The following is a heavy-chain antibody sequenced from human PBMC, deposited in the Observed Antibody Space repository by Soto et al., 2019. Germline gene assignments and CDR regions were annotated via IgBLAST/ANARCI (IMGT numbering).Heavy chain of an antibody. CDR2: ISSTSTYT. CDR1: GFTFSDYY. D-gene: IGHD3-9*01. Sequence: QVQLVESGGGLVKPGGSLRLSCAASGFTFSDYYMSWIRQAPGKGLEWVSYISSTSTYTNYADSVKGRFTISRDNAKNSLYVQMNSLRAEDTAVYYCARDADVLTGSDAFDIWGQGTMVTVSS. CDR3: ARDADVLTGSDAFDI. V-gene: IGHV3-11*05. J-gene: IGHJ3*02.